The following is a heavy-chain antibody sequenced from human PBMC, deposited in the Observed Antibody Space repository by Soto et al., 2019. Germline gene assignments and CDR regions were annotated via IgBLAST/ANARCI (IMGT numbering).Heavy chain of an antibody. J-gene: IGHJ6*02. V-gene: IGHV1-2*04. CDR2: INPNSGGT. D-gene: IGHD6-13*01. CDR1: GYTFTGYY. Sequence: ASVKVSCKASGYTFTGYYMHWVRQAPGQGLEWMGWINPNSGGTNYAQKFQGWVTMTRDTSISTAYMELSRLRSDDTAVYYCARELIAAAGLYYYYYGMYVWGQGTTVTVSS. CDR3: ARELIAAAGLYYYYYGMYV.